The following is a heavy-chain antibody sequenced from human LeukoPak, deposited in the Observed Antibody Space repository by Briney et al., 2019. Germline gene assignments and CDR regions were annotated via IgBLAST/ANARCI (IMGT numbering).Heavy chain of an antibody. CDR3: ARDPMIGAFDI. J-gene: IGHJ3*02. D-gene: IGHD2-21*01. CDR1: GFTFSSYW. CDR2: IKQDGSEK. Sequence: GGSLRLSCAASGFTFSSYWMSWVRQAPGEGLEWVANIKQDGSEKYYVDSVKGRFTISRDNAKNSLYLQLNSLRAEDTAVYYCARDPMIGAFDIWGQGTMVTVSS. V-gene: IGHV3-7*03.